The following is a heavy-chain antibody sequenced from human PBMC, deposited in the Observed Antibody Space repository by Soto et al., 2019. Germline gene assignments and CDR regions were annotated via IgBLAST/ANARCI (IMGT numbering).Heavy chain of an antibody. J-gene: IGHJ3*02. Sequence: AGSLRLSFAASGFTLSSYAMSWVRQAPGKGLEWVSAISGSGGSTYYADSVKVRFTISRDNSKNTLYLQMNSLRAEDTAVYYCAKGSSYYYDSSGYHAGALDIWRQGTMVTVSS. CDR2: ISGSGGST. V-gene: IGHV3-23*01. CDR3: AKGSSYYYDSSGYHAGALDI. CDR1: GFTLSSYA. D-gene: IGHD3-22*01.